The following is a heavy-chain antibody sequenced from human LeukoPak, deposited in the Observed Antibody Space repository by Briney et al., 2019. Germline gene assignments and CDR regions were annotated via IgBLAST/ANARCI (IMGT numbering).Heavy chain of an antibody. D-gene: IGHD4/OR15-4a*01. Sequence: HPGVSLRLSCTVSGFPVSSNSMRWVRQAPGEGLEGVSFIYSDNKHFPDSVKGRFTNSRDNSYNALYLQMNIQHADGTAGYYLSRRSGAYSHPYDCWGQGTLVSVSS. CDR2: IYSDNK. CDR3: SRRSGAYSHPYDC. V-gene: IGHV3-53*01. J-gene: IGHJ4*02. CDR1: GFPVSSNS.